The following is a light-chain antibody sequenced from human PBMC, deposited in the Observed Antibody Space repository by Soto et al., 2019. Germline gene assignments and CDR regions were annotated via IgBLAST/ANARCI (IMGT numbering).Light chain of an antibody. CDR3: QQANTFPYT. V-gene: IGKV1-12*01. CDR2: SAS. CDR1: QDISSW. J-gene: IGKJ2*01. Sequence: DIQMTQSPPSLSASVGDRVTITCRASQDISSWLAWYQQKPGKAPNLLIFSASSLESGVPSRFSGSGSGTEFTLTISSLQPEDFATYYCQQANTFPYTFGQGTKLEIK.